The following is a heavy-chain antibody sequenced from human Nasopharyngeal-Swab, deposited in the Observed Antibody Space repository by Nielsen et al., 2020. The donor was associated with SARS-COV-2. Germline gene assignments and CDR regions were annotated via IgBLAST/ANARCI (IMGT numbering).Heavy chain of an antibody. D-gene: IGHD3-16*01. Sequence: GESLKISCAASGCTLRWNWMHWVRQVHGKGLVGVARISDDENTINYADSVKGRFTISRDYAKNTLYRQMNNLRAEDTAIYYCSRDLGGAYRYCGQGPLFTVSS. V-gene: IGHV3-74*01. CDR2: ISDDENTI. CDR1: GCTLRWNW. J-gene: IGHJ4*02. CDR3: SRDLGGAYRY.